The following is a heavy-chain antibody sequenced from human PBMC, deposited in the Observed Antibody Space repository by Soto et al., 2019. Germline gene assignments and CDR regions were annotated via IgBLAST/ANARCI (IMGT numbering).Heavy chain of an antibody. J-gene: IGHJ4*02. D-gene: IGHD1-26*01. CDR2: INDGGSA. CDR3: ARGLFSETHYSGGWYFFDY. Sequence: QVQLQQWGAGLLKPSETLSLTCAVYGGSFSGYSWTWIRQSPGKGLEWIGQINDGGSANYNPSLKRRVTISVDTSNHEFFLELRSVTAADTAVYYCARGLFSETHYSGGWYFFDYWGQGTLVTVSS. V-gene: IGHV4-34*01. CDR1: GGSFSGYS.